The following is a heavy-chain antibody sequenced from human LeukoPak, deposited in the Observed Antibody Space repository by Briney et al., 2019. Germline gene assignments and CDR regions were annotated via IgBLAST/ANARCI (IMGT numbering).Heavy chain of an antibody. J-gene: IGHJ6*03. D-gene: IGHD2-2*01. CDR3: ARGYCSCSSCYYYYYYMDV. CDR2: ISSSSSYI. CDR1: GSTFSSDS. Sequence: GGSLRLSCAASGSTFSSDSMKCARQAPGKGLEWVSSISSSSSYIYYADSVRRRFNIYRDKGKISLYLQMNSLRAEDTAVYYCARGYCSCSSCYYYYYYMDVWGKGTTVTVSS. V-gene: IGHV3-21*01.